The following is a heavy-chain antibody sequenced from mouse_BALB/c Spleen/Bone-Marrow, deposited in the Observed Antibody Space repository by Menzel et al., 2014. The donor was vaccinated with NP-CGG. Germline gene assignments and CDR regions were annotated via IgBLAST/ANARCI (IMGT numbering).Heavy chain of an antibody. Sequence: EVQLQQSGGGLVKPGGPLKLSCAASGFTFSSYAMSWVRQTPEKRLEWVATISSGGSYTYYPDSVKGRFTISRDNAKNTLYLQMSSLRSEDTAMYYCARLRTTEAMDYWGQGTSVTVSS. V-gene: IGHV5-9-3*01. CDR1: GFTFSSYA. CDR3: ARLRTTEAMDY. CDR2: ISSGGSYT. D-gene: IGHD2-12*01. J-gene: IGHJ4*01.